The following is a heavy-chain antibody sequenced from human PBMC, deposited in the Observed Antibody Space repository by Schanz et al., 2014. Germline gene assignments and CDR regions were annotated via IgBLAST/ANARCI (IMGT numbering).Heavy chain of an antibody. CDR1: GFSFSDYG. CDR2: ISYHGSEK. J-gene: IGHJ3*02. V-gene: IGHV3-30*18. CDR3: AKDRWRATVMVDAFDI. D-gene: IGHD4-4*01. Sequence: QVQLVESGGSVVQPGRSLRLSCAGSGFSFSDYGMHWVRQAPGRGLEWVAVISYHGSEKYYADSVKGRFTISRDNSKNTLYLQMNSLRTEDTAVYFCAKDRWRATVMVDAFDIWGQGTKVTVSS.